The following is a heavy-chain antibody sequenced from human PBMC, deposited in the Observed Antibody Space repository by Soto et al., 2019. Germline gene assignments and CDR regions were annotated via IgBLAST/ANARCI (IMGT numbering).Heavy chain of an antibody. V-gene: IGHV3-23*01. Sequence: PGGFLRLSCAASGFTFSSYAMSWVRQAPGKGLEWVSAISGSGGSTYYADSVKGRFTISRDNSKNTLYLQMNSLRAEDTSVYYRAKRTFGVVLDYMDVWGKGTTVTVSS. CDR1: GFTFSSYA. CDR2: ISGSGGST. CDR3: AKRTFGVVLDYMDV. D-gene: IGHD3-3*01. J-gene: IGHJ6*03.